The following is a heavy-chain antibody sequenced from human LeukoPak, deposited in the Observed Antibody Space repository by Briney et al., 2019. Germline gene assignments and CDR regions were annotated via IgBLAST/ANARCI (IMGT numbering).Heavy chain of an antibody. Sequence: ASVKVSCKASGYTFTGYYMHWVRQAPGQGLEWMGRINPNSGGTNYAQKFQGRVTTTRDTSISTAYMELSRLRSDDTAVYYCARSIPPYYDILTGYGPLYWGQGTLVTVSS. CDR1: GYTFTGYY. J-gene: IGHJ4*02. V-gene: IGHV1-2*06. CDR2: INPNSGGT. D-gene: IGHD3-9*01. CDR3: ARSIPPYYDILTGYGPLY.